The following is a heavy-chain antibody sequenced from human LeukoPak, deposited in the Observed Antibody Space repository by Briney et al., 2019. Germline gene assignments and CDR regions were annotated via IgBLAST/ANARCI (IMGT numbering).Heavy chain of an antibody. D-gene: IGHD3-16*02. Sequence: PGGSLRLSCAASGLNVSGNYMNWVRQAPGKGLEWVSYISSSSSTIYYADSVKGRFTISRDNAKNSLYLQMNSLRDEDTAVYYCARDHYDYVWGSYRRYYFDYWGQGTLVTVSS. CDR1: GLNVSGNY. J-gene: IGHJ4*02. CDR2: ISSSSSTI. CDR3: ARDHYDYVWGSYRRYYFDY. V-gene: IGHV3-48*02.